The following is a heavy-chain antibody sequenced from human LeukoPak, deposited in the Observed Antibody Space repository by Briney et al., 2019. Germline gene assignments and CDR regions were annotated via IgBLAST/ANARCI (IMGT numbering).Heavy chain of an antibody. J-gene: IGHJ4*02. CDR3: TRHSGSYY. CDR1: GFTFSNAW. CDR2: IKSKTDGGIT. Sequence: PGGSLRLSCAASGFTFSNAWMSWVRQAPGKGLEWVGRIKSKTDGGITDYAAPVKGRFTISRDDSKNTLYLQMNSLKTEDTAVYYCTRHSGSYYWGQGTLVTVSS. D-gene: IGHD1-26*01. V-gene: IGHV3-15*01.